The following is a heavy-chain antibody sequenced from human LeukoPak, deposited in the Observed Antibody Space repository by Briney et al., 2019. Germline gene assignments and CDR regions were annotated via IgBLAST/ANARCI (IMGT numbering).Heavy chain of an antibody. CDR3: ARVGDMVRGVITPPDY. V-gene: IGHV1-18*01. D-gene: IGHD3-10*01. J-gene: IGHJ4*02. Sequence: ASVKVSCKASGYTFTSCGISWVRQAPGQGLEWMGWISAYNGNTNYAQKLQGRVTMTTDTSTSTAYMELRSLRSDDTAVYYCARVGDMVRGVITPPDYWGQGTLVTVSS. CDR1: GYTFTSCG. CDR2: ISAYNGNT.